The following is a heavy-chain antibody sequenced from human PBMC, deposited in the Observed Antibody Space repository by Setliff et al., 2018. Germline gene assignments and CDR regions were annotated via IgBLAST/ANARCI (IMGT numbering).Heavy chain of an antibody. D-gene: IGHD3-9*01. CDR2: MNPNSGNT. J-gene: IGHJ6*03. Sequence: ASVKVSCKASGYTFTSYDINWVRQATGQGLEWMGWMNPNSGNTGYAQKFQGRVTMTRNTSINTAYMELSSLRSEDTALYYCARDPLPKHYDVVTGYYSAPNYYYMDVWGKGTTVTVSS. V-gene: IGHV1-8*02. CDR3: ARDPLPKHYDVVTGYYSAPNYYYMDV. CDR1: GYTFTSYD.